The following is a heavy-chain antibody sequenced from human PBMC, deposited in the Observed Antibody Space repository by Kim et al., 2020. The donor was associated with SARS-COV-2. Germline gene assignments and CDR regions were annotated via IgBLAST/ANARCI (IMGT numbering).Heavy chain of an antibody. CDR1: GFTFSSYS. Sequence: GGSLRLSCAASGFTFSSYSMNWVRQAPGKGLEWVSSISSSSSYIYYADSVKGRFTISRDNAKNSLYLQMNSLRAEDTAVYYCARADEVVNNAFDIWGQGTMVTVSS. J-gene: IGHJ3*02. D-gene: IGHD3-22*01. CDR2: ISSSSSYI. V-gene: IGHV3-21*01. CDR3: ARADEVVNNAFDI.